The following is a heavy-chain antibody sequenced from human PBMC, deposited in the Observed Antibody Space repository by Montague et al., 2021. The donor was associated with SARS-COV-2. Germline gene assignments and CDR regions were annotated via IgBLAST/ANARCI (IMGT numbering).Heavy chain of an antibody. D-gene: IGHD3-10*01. Sequence: SRSLSLSASGFTFSSYSMNWVRQAPGKGLEWVSSISSSSSYIYYADSVKGRFTISRDNAKNSLYLQMNSLRAEDTAVYYCARGIRITMVRGVTIGYWGQGTLVTVSS. CDR1: GFTFSSYS. V-gene: IGHV3-21*01. CDR2: ISSSSSYI. J-gene: IGHJ4*02. CDR3: ARGIRITMVRGVTIGY.